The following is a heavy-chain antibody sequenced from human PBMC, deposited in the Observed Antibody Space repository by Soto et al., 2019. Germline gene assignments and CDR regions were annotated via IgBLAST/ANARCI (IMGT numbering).Heavy chain of an antibody. CDR3: ARIIAQQLVPGLETYYSYYMDV. CDR2: IDWDDDK. D-gene: IGHD6-13*01. J-gene: IGHJ6*03. V-gene: IGHV2-70*11. CDR1: GFSLSISGMC. Sequence: SGPTLVNPTQTLTLTCTFSGFSLSISGMCVSWIRQPPGKALEWLARIDWDDDKYYSTSLKTRLTISKDTSKNQVVLTMTNMDPVDTATYYCARIIAQQLVPGLETYYSYYMDVWGKGTTVTVSS.